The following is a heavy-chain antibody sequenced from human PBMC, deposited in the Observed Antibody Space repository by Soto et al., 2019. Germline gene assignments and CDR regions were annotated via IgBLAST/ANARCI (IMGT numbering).Heavy chain of an antibody. Sequence: ASVKVSCKASGYTFTSFGISWVRQAPGQGLEWMGWISVYNGKTNYAQKVQGSVTVTTDTSTSTAYMELRSLTSDDTAVYYCARRGPFDYDTSGFHDNWGQGTLVTVSS. CDR3: ARRGPFDYDTSGFHDN. CDR1: GYTFTSFG. CDR2: ISVYNGKT. V-gene: IGHV1-18*04. D-gene: IGHD3-22*01. J-gene: IGHJ4*02.